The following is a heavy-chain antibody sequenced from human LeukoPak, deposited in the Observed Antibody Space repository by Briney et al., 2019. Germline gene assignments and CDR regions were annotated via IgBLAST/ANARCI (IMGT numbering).Heavy chain of an antibody. V-gene: IGHV3-74*01. CDR3: ARNIYDSSGYYPLYYYYYYMDV. J-gene: IGHJ6*03. CDR1: GFTFSSYW. Sequence: PGGSLRLSCAASGFTFSSYWMHWVRQAPGKGLVWVSRINSDGSSTSYADSVKGRSTISRDNAKNTLYLQMNSLRAEDTAVYYCARNIYDSSGYYPLYYYYYYMDVWGKGTTVTVSS. D-gene: IGHD3-22*01. CDR2: INSDGSST.